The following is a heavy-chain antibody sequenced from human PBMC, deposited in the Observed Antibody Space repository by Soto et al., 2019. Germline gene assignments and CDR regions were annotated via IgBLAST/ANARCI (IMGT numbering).Heavy chain of an antibody. CDR2: IKQDGSEK. CDR3: ARGSNQYCSGGSCYSVGDY. V-gene: IGHV3-7*01. CDR1: GFTFSSYW. Sequence: EVQLVASGGGLVQPGGSLRLSCAASGFTFSSYWMSWVRQAPGKGLEWVANIKQDGSEKYYVDSVKGRFTISRDNAKNSLYLQMNSLRAEDTAVYYCARGSNQYCSGGSCYSVGDYWGQGTLVTVSS. D-gene: IGHD2-15*01. J-gene: IGHJ4*02.